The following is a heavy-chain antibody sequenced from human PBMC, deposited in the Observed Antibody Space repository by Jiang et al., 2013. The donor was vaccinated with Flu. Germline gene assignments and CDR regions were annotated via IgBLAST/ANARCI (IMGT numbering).Heavy chain of an antibody. D-gene: IGHD5-18*01. Sequence: AGKGLEWIGRIHSIGSTNYHPSLKSRVTISADTSKNQFSLKLSSVTAADTAVYYCARAAYSSGPYYFDYWGQGTLVTVSS. CDR2: IHSIGST. CDR3: ARAAYSSGPYYFDY. J-gene: IGHJ4*02. V-gene: IGHV4-61*02.